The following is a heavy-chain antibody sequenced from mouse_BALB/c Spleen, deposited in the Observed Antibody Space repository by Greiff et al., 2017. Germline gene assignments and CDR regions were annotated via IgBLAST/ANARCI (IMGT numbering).Heavy chain of an antibody. V-gene: IGHV5-6-5*01. CDR3: ARGQGGYYSWFAY. J-gene: IGHJ3*01. Sequence: EVMLVESGGGLVKPGGSLKLSCAASGFTFSSYAMSWVRQTPEKRLEWVASISSGGSTYYPDSVKGRFTISRDNARNILYLQMSSLRSEDTAMYYCARGQGGYYSWFAYWGQGTLVTVSA. CDR1: GFTFSSYA. D-gene: IGHD2-3*01. CDR2: ISSGGST.